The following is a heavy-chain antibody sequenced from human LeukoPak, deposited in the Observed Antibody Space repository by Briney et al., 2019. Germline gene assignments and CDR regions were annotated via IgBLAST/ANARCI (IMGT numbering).Heavy chain of an antibody. CDR1: GGSMTNSDYF. CDR2: VDYSGRT. J-gene: IGHJ4*02. CDR3: ARLDASSAHFSGSFPDY. Sequence: SETLTLTCTVSGGSMTNSDYFWGWIRQPPGKELEWIENVDYSGRTHYNPSLMSRVTIYADNSKNQFSLKLRSVTAADTAVYYCARLDASSAHFSGSFPDYWGQGTLVTVSS. D-gene: IGHD3-10*01. V-gene: IGHV4-39*01.